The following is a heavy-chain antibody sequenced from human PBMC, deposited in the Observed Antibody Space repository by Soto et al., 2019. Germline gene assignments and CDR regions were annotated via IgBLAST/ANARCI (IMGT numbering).Heavy chain of an antibody. Sequence: GGSLRLSCAASGFTFSSYAMHWVRQAPGKGLDWVAVISYDGGYKYYADSVKGRSTTSRDNAKNMFYLQMNSLRTEDTAVYFCAKDYLGSSHSFDSWGQGTLVTVSS. CDR1: GFTFSSYA. CDR3: AKDYLGSSHSFDS. CDR2: ISYDGGYK. J-gene: IGHJ4*02. D-gene: IGHD6-6*01. V-gene: IGHV3-30*18.